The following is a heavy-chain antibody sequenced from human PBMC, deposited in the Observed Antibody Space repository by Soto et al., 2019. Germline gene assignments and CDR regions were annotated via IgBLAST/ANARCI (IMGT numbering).Heavy chain of an antibody. V-gene: IGHV4-59*01. J-gene: IGHJ6*02. CDR1: GGTLSRYD. Sequence: SETLSVTCTVSGGTLSRYDWSWIRQPTGKGLEWIGYMYNTGSTVYNPSFKSRVTISVDTSKNQFSLKLNSVTAADTAVYYCARDLWGYCGTDCYPLDVWGQGTTVTVSS. D-gene: IGHD2-21*02. CDR2: MYNTGST. CDR3: ARDLWGYCGTDCYPLDV.